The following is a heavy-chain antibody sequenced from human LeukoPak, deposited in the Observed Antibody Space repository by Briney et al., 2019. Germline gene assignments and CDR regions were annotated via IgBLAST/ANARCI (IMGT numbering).Heavy chain of an antibody. J-gene: IGHJ4*02. CDR1: GYTLTELS. D-gene: IGHD6-19*01. CDR2: FDPEDGET. Sequence: ASVKVSCKVSGYTLTELSMHWVRQAPGKGLEWMGGFDPEDGETIYAQKFQGRVTMTEDTSTDTAYMELSSLRSEDTAVYCCATTYSSGWLFDYWGQGTLVTVSS. CDR3: ATTYSSGWLFDY. V-gene: IGHV1-24*01.